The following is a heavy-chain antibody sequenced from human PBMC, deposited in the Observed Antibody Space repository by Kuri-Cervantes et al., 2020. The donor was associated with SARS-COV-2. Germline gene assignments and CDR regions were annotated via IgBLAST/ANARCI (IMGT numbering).Heavy chain of an antibody. Sequence: SETLSLTCTVSGGSISSYYWSWIRQPPGKGLEWIGYTYYSGSTNYNPSLKSRVTISVDTSKNQFSLKLSSVTAADTAVYYWARLGWGSRRYYFDYWGQGTLVTVSS. V-gene: IGHV4-59*08. CDR2: TYYSGST. J-gene: IGHJ4*01. CDR1: GGSISSYY. CDR3: ARLGWGSRRYYFDY. D-gene: IGHD7-27*01.